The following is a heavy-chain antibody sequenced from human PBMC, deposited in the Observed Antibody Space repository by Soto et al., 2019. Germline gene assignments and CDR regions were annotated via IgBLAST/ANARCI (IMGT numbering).Heavy chain of an antibody. CDR1: GFTFSSYA. J-gene: IGHJ4*02. CDR3: ATVDLSYYASSGYRGYFDY. CDR2: ISGSGGST. V-gene: IGHV3-23*01. D-gene: IGHD3-22*01. Sequence: GGSLRLSCAASGFTFSSYAMSWVRQAPGKGLEWVSAISGSGGSTYYADSVKGRFTISRDNSKNTLYLQMNSLRAEDTAVYYCATVDLSYYASSGYRGYFDYSGQGTLLTVSS.